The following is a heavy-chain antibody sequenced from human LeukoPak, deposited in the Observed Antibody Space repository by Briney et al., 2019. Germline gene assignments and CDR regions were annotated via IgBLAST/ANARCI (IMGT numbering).Heavy chain of an antibody. J-gene: IGHJ3*02. Sequence: PGGSLRLSCAASGFTFSSYWMHWVRQAPGKGLVWVSRINTDGSSTSYADSVKGRFTISRDNAKNSLYLQMNSLRAEDTAVYYCARYCSSTSCPDAFDIWGQGTMVTVSS. CDR3: ARYCSSTSCPDAFDI. CDR1: GFTFSSYW. V-gene: IGHV3-74*01. CDR2: INTDGSST. D-gene: IGHD2-2*01.